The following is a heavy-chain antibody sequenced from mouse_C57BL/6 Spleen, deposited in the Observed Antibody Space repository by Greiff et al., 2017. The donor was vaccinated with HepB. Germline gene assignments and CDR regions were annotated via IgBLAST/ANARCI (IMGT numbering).Heavy chain of an antibody. D-gene: IGHD2-4*01. CDR2: ISSGSSTI. V-gene: IGHV5-17*01. J-gene: IGHJ3*01. CDR1: GFTFSDYG. CDR3: ARDHYDYSFAY. Sequence: EVHLVESGGGLVKPGGSLKLSCAASGFTFSDYGMHWVRQAPEKGLEWVAYISSGSSTIYYADTVKGRFTISRDNAKNTLFLQMTSLRSEDTAMYYCARDHYDYSFAYWGQGTLVTVSA.